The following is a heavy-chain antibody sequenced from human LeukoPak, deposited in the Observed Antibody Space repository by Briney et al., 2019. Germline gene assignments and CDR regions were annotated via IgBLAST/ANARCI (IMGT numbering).Heavy chain of an antibody. CDR3: AREDKWNYSFDY. V-gene: IGHV1-18*01. CDR1: GYTFTSYG. D-gene: IGHD1-7*01. J-gene: IGHJ4*02. Sequence: ASVTVSYKASGYTFTSYGISWVRQAPGQGLEWMGWISAYNGNTNYAQKFQGRVNMTTDTSTSTAYMEVRSLRSDDTAVYYCAREDKWNYSFDYWGQGTLVTVSA. CDR2: ISAYNGNT.